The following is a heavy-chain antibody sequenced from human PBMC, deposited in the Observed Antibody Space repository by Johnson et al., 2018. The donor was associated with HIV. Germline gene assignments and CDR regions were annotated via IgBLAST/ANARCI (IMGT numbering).Heavy chain of an antibody. CDR1: GFTFRTFP. V-gene: IGHV3-30*04. J-gene: IGHJ3*02. CDR3: ARLPSGYNRDTFNI. CDR2: ISYNEDKK. Sequence: QVQLVESGGGVVQPGRSLRLSCAASGFTFRTFPMHWVRQAPGKGLEWMAFISYNEDKKYYADSVKGRFTISRDNSKNILYLHMNSLRAEDTATYYCARLPSGYNRDTFNIWGQGTMVTVSS. D-gene: IGHD5-18*01.